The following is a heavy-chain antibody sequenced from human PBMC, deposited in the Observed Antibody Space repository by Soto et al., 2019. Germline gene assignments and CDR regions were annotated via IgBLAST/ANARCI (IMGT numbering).Heavy chain of an antibody. J-gene: IGHJ3*02. Sequence: DSLRSSCKGSGYSFTSYWISLVRQMPGKGLEWMGRIDPSDSYTNYSPSFQGHVTISADKSISTAYLQWSSLKASDTAMYYCARVGYYDSSGYYSHDAFDIWGQGTMVTVSS. D-gene: IGHD3-22*01. CDR3: ARVGYYDSSGYYSHDAFDI. V-gene: IGHV5-10-1*01. CDR1: GYSFTSYW. CDR2: IDPSDSYT.